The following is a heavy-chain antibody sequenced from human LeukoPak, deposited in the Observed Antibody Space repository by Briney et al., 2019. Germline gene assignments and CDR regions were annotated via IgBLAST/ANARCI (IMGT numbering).Heavy chain of an antibody. J-gene: IGHJ5*02. CDR3: ARIEYSSSWGGFDP. Sequence: ASVKVSCKASGYTFTGYYMHWVRQAPGQGLEWMGWINPNSGNTGYAQKFQGRVTMTRNTSISTAYMELSSLRSEDTAVYYCARIEYSSSWGGFDPWGQGTLVTVSS. CDR2: INPNSGNT. CDR1: GYTFTGYY. V-gene: IGHV1-8*02. D-gene: IGHD6-6*01.